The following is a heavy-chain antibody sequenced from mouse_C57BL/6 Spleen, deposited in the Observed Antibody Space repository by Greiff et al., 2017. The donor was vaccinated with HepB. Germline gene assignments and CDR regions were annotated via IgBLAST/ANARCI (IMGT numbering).Heavy chain of an antibody. Sequence: QVQLQQSGAELAKPGASVKLSCKASGYTFTSYWMHWVKQRPGQGLEWIGYINPSSGYTKYNQKFKDKATLTADKSSSTAYMQLSSLTYEDSAVYYCARWDYGSSDYFDYWGQGTTLTVSA. CDR2: INPSSGYT. CDR3: ARWDYGSSDYFDY. V-gene: IGHV1-7*01. CDR1: GYTFTSYW. J-gene: IGHJ2*01. D-gene: IGHD1-1*01.